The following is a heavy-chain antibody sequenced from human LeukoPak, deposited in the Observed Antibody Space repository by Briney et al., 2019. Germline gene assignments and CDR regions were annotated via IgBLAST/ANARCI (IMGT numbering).Heavy chain of an antibody. CDR3: ARVTWELLVWDY. D-gene: IGHD1-26*01. CDR1: GFPFSIYG. V-gene: IGHV3-23*01. J-gene: IGHJ4*02. Sequence: PGGSLRLSCAGSGFPFSIYGMNWVRQAPGKGLEWVSGISPGGGPTYYADSVKGRFTISRDNSKNTLYLQMNSLRAEDTAVYYCARVTWELLVWDYWGQGTLVTVSS. CDR2: ISPGGGPT.